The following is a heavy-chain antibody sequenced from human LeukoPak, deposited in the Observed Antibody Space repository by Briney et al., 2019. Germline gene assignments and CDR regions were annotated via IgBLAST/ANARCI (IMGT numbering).Heavy chain of an antibody. V-gene: IGHV3-30*18. CDR2: ISYDGSNK. CDR3: AKDLYTYGTHFDY. Sequence: LRVSSVAPVVTLSSDVMHWVSQALGKGLEWVSVISYDGSNKYYADSVNGRFTISRDNTKNTLYLQMNSLRAEDTAVYYCAKDLYTYGTHFDYWGQGTLVTVSS. D-gene: IGHD5-18*01. CDR1: VVTLSSDV. J-gene: IGHJ4*02.